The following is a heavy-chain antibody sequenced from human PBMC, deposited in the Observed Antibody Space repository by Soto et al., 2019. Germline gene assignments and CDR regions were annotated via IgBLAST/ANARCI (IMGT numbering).Heavy chain of an antibody. CDR2: ISAYNGNT. CDR3: ARDGGYYYDSSGYYDY. CDR1: GYTFTSYG. D-gene: IGHD3-22*01. V-gene: IGHV1-18*01. Sequence: PVKVCCKASGYTFTSYGISWVRQATGQGLEWMGWISAYNGNTNYAQKLQGRVTMTTDTSTSTAYMELRSLRSDDTAVYYCARDGGYYYDSSGYYDYWGQGTLVTVS. J-gene: IGHJ4*02.